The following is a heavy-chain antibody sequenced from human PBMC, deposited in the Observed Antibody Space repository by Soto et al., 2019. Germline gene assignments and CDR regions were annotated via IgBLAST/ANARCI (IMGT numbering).Heavy chain of an antibody. CDR1: GFTFSGNW. CDR3: ARDGRLASYYDFWSGYYGMDV. V-gene: IGHV3-74*01. J-gene: IGHJ6*02. D-gene: IGHD3-3*01. Sequence: LRLSCAASGFTFSGNWMHWVRQAPGKGLLWVSRINPDGSNTDYADSVKGRFTISRDNSKNTLYLQMNSLRAEDTAVYYCARDGRLASYYDFWSGYYGMDVWGQGTTVTVSS. CDR2: INPDGSNT.